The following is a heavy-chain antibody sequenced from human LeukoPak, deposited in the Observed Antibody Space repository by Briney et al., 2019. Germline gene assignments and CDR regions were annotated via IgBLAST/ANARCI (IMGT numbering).Heavy chain of an antibody. D-gene: IGHD5-24*01. V-gene: IGHV4-61*09. CDR1: GGSISSGNYY. Sequence: SETLSLTCTVSGGSISSGNYYWSWMRQPAGKGLEWIGHIYTSGSTNYNPSLKSRVTISIDTSKNQFSLQLSSVTAADTAVYYCARGGYNSYYYYYYMDVWGKGTTVTVSS. J-gene: IGHJ6*03. CDR3: ARGGYNSYYYYYYMDV. CDR2: IYTSGST.